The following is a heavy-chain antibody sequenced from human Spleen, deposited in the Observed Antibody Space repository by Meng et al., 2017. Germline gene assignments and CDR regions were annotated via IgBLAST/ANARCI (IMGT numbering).Heavy chain of an antibody. Sequence: SETLSLTCTVSGGSIISYYWGGIRQPPGKGLEWIGSIYYSGSTYYNPSLKSRVTISVDTSKNQFSLKLSSVTAADTAVYYCARDRREAYYYYYGMDVWGQGTTVTVSS. J-gene: IGHJ6*02. V-gene: IGHV4-39*07. CDR1: GGSIISYY. D-gene: IGHD1-26*01. CDR2: IYYSGST. CDR3: ARDRREAYYYYYGMDV.